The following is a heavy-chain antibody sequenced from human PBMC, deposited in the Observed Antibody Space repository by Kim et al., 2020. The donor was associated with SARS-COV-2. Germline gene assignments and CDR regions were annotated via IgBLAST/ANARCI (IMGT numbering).Heavy chain of an antibody. J-gene: IGHJ4*02. Sequence: SETLSLTCTVSGGSISSGGYYWSWIRQHPGKGLEWIGYIYYSGSTYYNPSLKSRVTISVDTSKNQFSLKLSSVTAADTAVYYCARTVAEYYFDYWGQGTLVTVSS. CDR1: GGSISSGGYY. V-gene: IGHV4-31*03. CDR3: ARTVAEYYFDY. CDR2: IYYSGST.